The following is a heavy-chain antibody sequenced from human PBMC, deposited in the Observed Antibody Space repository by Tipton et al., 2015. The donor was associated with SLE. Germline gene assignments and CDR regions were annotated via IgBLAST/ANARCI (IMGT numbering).Heavy chain of an antibody. CDR2: TYYRSKWYN. CDR3: ARVGTGHWYFDL. CDR1: GDSVSSNSAA. D-gene: IGHD3/OR15-3a*01. J-gene: IGHJ2*01. Sequence: GLVQPSQTLSLTCAISGDSVSSNSAAWNWIRQSPSRGLEGLGRTYYRSKWYNDYAGSVKSRITINPATSKNQVSLQLNSVTPEDTAVYYCARVGTGHWYFDLWGRGTLVTASS. V-gene: IGHV6-1*01.